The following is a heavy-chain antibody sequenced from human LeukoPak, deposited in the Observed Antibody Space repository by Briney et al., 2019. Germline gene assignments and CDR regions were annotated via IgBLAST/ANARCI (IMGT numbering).Heavy chain of an antibody. Sequence: ASVKVSCKASGGTFSSYAISWVRQAPGQGLEWMGWISAYNGNTNYAQKLQGRVTMTTDTSTSTAYMELRSLRSDDTAVYYCARGGERITMVRGAIPTDYWGQGTLVTVSS. V-gene: IGHV1-18*01. CDR1: GGTFSSYA. D-gene: IGHD3-10*01. CDR3: ARGGERITMVRGAIPTDY. J-gene: IGHJ4*02. CDR2: ISAYNGNT.